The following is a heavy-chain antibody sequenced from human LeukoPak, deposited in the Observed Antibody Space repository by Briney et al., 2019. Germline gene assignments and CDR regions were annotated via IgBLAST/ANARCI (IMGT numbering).Heavy chain of an antibody. Sequence: PSQTLSLTCTVSGGSICSGDYYWSWIRQPPGKGLEWIGFIYYNGSTHYNPSLKSRFIISLDTSKNQFSLKLSSVTAADTAVYYCAREPDYGGKIYYYFMDVWGKGTTVTVSS. J-gene: IGHJ6*03. CDR2: IYYNGST. CDR3: AREPDYGGKIYYYFMDV. V-gene: IGHV4-30-4*01. D-gene: IGHD4-23*01. CDR1: GGSICSGDYY.